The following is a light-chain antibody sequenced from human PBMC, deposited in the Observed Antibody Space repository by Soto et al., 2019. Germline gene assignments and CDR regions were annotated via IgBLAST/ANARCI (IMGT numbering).Light chain of an antibody. CDR3: CLYAGSRTFRYV. J-gene: IGLJ1*01. CDR1: TSDVDNYNL. CDR2: EGS. V-gene: IGLV2-23*03. Sequence: QSALTQPASVSGSPGQSITISCTGTTSDVDNYNLVSWYQHYPGKAPKLIIYEGSERPSGVSNRFSGSKSGNTASLTISGLQAEDEADYYCCLYAGSRTFRYVFGTGTKLTVL.